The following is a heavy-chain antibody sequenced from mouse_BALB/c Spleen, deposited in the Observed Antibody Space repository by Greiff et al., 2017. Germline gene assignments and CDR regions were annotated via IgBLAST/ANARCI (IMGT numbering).Heavy chain of an antibody. CDR1: GFTFSSFG. Sequence: EVQRVESGGGLVQPGGSRKLSCAASGFTFSSFGMHWVRQAPEKGLEWVAYISSGSSTIYYADTVKGRFTISRDNPKNTLFLQMTSLRSEDTAMYYCARHSTVFDYWGQGTTLTVSS. CDR2: ISSGSSTI. D-gene: IGHD1-1*01. CDR3: ARHSTVFDY. V-gene: IGHV5-17*02. J-gene: IGHJ2*01.